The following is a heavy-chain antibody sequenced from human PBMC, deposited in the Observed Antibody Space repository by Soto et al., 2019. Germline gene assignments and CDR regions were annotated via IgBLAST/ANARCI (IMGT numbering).Heavy chain of an antibody. V-gene: IGHV5-51*01. CDR3: ARIYGSGSYYYYYGMDV. D-gene: IGHD3-10*01. CDR2: IYPGDSYT. Sequence: GESLKISCKGSGYSFTSYWIGWVRQMPGKGLEWMGIIYPGDSYTNYSPSFQGHVTISADKSISTAYLQWSSLKASDTAMYYCARIYGSGSYYYYYGMDVWGQGTTVTVSS. CDR1: GYSFTSYW. J-gene: IGHJ6*02.